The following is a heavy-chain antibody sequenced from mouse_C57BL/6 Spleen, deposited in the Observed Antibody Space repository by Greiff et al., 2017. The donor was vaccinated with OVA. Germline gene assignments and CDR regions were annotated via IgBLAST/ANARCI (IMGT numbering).Heavy chain of an antibody. V-gene: IGHV2-2*01. Sequence: VKLMESGPGLVQPSQSLSITCTVSGFSLTSYGVHWVRQSPGKGLEWLGVIWSGGSTDYNAAFISRLSISKDNSKSQVFFKMNSLQADDTAIYYCARNTLSYYGSSYFDYWGQGTTLTVSS. CDR1: GFSLTSYG. CDR2: IWSGGST. J-gene: IGHJ2*01. CDR3: ARNTLSYYGSSYFDY. D-gene: IGHD1-1*01.